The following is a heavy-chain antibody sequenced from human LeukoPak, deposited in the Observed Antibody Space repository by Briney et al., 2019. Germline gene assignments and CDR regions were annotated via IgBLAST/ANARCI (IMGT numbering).Heavy chain of an antibody. V-gene: IGHV1-69*06. D-gene: IGHD1-26*01. CDR2: IIPIFGTA. CDR3: ARGLVGATGDY. CDR1: GGTFSSYA. J-gene: IGHJ4*02. Sequence: GASVKVSCKASGGTFSSYAISWVRQAPGQGLEWMGGIIPIFGTANYAQKFQGRVTITADKSTSTAYMELSSLRSEDTAVYYCARGLVGATGDYWGQGTLVTVSS.